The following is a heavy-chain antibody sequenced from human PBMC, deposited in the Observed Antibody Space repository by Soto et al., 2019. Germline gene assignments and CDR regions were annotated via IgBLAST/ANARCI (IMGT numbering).Heavy chain of an antibody. CDR3: ARYCSGGSCPVDAVDI. CDR1: GGSISSSSYY. D-gene: IGHD2-15*01. V-gene: IGHV4-39*01. CDR2: IYYSGST. Sequence: QLQLQESGPGLVKPSETLSLTCTVSGGSISSSSYYWGWIRQPPGKGLEWIGSIYYSGSTYYNPSLKSRVTISVDTSKNHFSLKLSSVTAADTAVYYCARYCSGGSCPVDAVDIWGQGTMVTVSS. J-gene: IGHJ3*02.